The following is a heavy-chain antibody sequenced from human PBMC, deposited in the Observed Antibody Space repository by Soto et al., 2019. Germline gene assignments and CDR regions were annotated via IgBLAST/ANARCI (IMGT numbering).Heavy chain of an antibody. D-gene: IGHD5-12*01. CDR3: ARVSVDIVPVLRGDYYYGMDV. Sequence: PGESLKISCKGSGYSFTSYWIGWVRQMPGKGLEWMGIIYPGDSDTRYSPSFQGQVTVSADKSISTAYLQWSSLKASDIAMYYCARVSVDIVPVLRGDYYYGMDVWGQGTTVTVSS. J-gene: IGHJ6*02. CDR2: IYPGDSDT. V-gene: IGHV5-51*01. CDR1: GYSFTSYW.